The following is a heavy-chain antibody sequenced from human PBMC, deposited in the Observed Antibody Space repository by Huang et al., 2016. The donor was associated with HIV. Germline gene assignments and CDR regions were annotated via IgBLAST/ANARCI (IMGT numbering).Heavy chain of an antibody. J-gene: IGHJ3*02. CDR1: GFTFSSYC. CDR3: ATLEGYAFDI. CDR2: LRYDGSNK. V-gene: IGHV3-30*02. Sequence: QVQLVESGGGVVQPGGPLRLSCAASGFTFSSYCMHWVRQAPGKGLEWVAFLRYDGSNKYYADSVKGRFTITRDNSKNTLYLQMNSLRAEDTAVYYCATLEGYAFDIWGQGTMVTVSS.